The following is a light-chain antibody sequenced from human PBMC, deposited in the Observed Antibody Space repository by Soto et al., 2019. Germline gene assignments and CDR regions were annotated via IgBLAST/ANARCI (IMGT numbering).Light chain of an antibody. CDR1: SGDIDSFNY. J-gene: IGLJ2*01. CDR2: DVS. Sequence: QSVLTQPASVSGSPGQSITISCTGTSGDIDSFNYVSWYQQHPGKAPKVMIYDVSNRPSGVSNRFSGSKSGNTASLTISGLQAEDEADYYCVSYSTSSTDVLFGGGTKVTVL. CDR3: VSYSTSSTDVL. V-gene: IGLV2-14*01.